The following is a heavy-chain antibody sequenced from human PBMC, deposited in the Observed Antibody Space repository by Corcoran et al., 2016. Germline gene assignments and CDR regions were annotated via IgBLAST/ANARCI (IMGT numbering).Heavy chain of an antibody. CDR2: IYWDDDK. CDR3: ARRVPTPGYNYFDP. J-gene: IGHJ5*02. CDR1: GFSLSTNAVG. D-gene: IGHD3-10*01. Sequence: QITLKESGPTLVKPTQTLTLTCTFSGFSLSTNAVGVGWIRQPPGKALEWLALIYWDDDKRYSPSLRSRPTITKDTSKNQVVLTMTNTDPVDTATYYCARRVPTPGYNYFDPWGQGTLVIVSS. V-gene: IGHV2-5*02.